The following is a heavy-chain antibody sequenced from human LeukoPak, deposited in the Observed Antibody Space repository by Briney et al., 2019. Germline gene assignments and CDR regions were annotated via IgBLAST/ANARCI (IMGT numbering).Heavy chain of an antibody. CDR3: ARGTWLRDFDY. Sequence: KPSETLSLTCTVSGGSISSSSYYWGWIRQPPGKGLEWIGSIYYSGGTYYNPSLKSRVTISVDTSKNQFSLKLSSVTAADTAVYYCARGTWLRDFDYWGQGTLVTVSS. CDR2: IYYSGGT. V-gene: IGHV4-39*07. J-gene: IGHJ4*02. D-gene: IGHD5-12*01. CDR1: GGSISSSSYY.